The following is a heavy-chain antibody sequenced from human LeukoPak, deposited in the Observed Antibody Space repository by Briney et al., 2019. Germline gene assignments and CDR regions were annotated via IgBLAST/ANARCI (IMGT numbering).Heavy chain of an antibody. Sequence: ASVKVSCKVSGYTLTELSMHWVRQAPGQGLEWMGWINSNSGRASTVQKFQGRVSMTRDTSISTVYMELNSLRSDDTAVYYCARGGPDYYDTSGYSFDYWGQGTLVTVAS. CDR3: ARGGPDYYDTSGYSFDY. CDR1: GYTLTELS. D-gene: IGHD3-22*01. J-gene: IGHJ4*02. V-gene: IGHV1-2*02. CDR2: INSNSGRA.